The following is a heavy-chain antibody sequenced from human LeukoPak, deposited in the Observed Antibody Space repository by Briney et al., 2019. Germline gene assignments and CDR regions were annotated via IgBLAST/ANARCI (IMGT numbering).Heavy chain of an antibody. Sequence: SETLSLTCTVSGGSISSHYWSWIRQPPGKGLEWIGYIYYSGSTNYNPSLKSRVTISVDTSKNQFSLKLSSVTAADTAVYYCARHRWLQPFDYWGQGTLVTVSS. D-gene: IGHD3-9*01. V-gene: IGHV4-59*08. CDR3: ARHRWLQPFDY. CDR2: IYYSGST. J-gene: IGHJ4*02. CDR1: GGSISSHY.